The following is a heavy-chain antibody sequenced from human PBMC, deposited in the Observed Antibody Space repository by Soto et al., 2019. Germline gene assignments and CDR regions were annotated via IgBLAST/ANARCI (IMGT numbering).Heavy chain of an antibody. Sequence: GGSLRLSCAASGFTFSSYGMHWVRQAPGKGLEWVAVISYDGSNKYYADSVKGRFTISRDNSKNTLYLQMNSLRAEDTAVHYCAKDAQDSSHFDYWGQGTLVTVSS. CDR2: ISYDGSNK. CDR1: GFTFSSYG. V-gene: IGHV3-30*18. D-gene: IGHD6-19*01. CDR3: AKDAQDSSHFDY. J-gene: IGHJ4*02.